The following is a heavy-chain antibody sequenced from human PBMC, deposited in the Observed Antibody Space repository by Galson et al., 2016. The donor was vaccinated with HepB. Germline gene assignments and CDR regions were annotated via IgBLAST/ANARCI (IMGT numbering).Heavy chain of an antibody. Sequence: QSGAEVKKPGESLKISCKGSGYKFANYWIGWVRQMPGKGLEWMGIIYPGDLDIKYSSSSQGLVTISVDKSTSTVYLQWSSLKASDTAMYHCARHTFHFDYWGQGTQVTVSS. CDR3: ARHTFHFDY. CDR1: GYKFANYW. V-gene: IGHV5-51*01. CDR2: IYPGDLDI. J-gene: IGHJ4*02.